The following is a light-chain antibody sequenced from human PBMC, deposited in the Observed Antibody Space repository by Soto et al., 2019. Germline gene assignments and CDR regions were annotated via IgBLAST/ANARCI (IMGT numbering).Light chain of an antibody. J-gene: IGLJ2*01. Sequence: QSVLTQPASVSGSPGQSITISCTGPSXGVGGYNYVSWYQQYPGKAPKLMIYEVSNRPSGVSNRFSGSKSGNTASLTISGLQAEDEADYFCSSYTSNTVLFGGGTKVTVL. V-gene: IGLV2-14*01. CDR2: EVS. CDR3: SSYTSNTVL. CDR1: SXGVGGYNY.